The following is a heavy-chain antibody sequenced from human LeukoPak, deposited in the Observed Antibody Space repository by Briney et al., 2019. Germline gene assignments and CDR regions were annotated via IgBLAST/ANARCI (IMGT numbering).Heavy chain of an antibody. CDR3: ARVPPRYLDWLSRDDAFDI. CDR2: IKQDGSEK. CDR1: GFTFSSYW. V-gene: IGHV3-7*01. J-gene: IGHJ3*02. Sequence: GGSLRLSCAASGFTFSSYWMSWVRQAPGKGLEWVANIKQDGSEKYYVDSVKGRLTISRDNAKNSLYLQMNSLRAEDTAVYYCARVPPRYLDWLSRDDAFDIWGQGTMVTVSS. D-gene: IGHD3-9*01.